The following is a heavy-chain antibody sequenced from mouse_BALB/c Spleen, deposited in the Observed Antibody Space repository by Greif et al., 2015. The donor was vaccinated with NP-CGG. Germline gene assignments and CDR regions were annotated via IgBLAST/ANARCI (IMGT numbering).Heavy chain of an antibody. CDR3: ASWDAY. Sequence: VKLQESGPGLVAPSQSLSITCTVSVFSLTSYGVHWVRQPPGKGLEWLGVIWAGGSTNYNSALMSRLSISKDNSKSQVFVKMNSLQTDDTAMYYCASWDAYWGQGTLVTVSA. CDR2: IWAGGST. CDR1: VFSLTSYG. V-gene: IGHV2-9*02. D-gene: IGHD4-1*01. J-gene: IGHJ3*01.